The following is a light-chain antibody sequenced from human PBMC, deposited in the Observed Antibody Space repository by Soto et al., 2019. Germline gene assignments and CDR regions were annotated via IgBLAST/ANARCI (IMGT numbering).Light chain of an antibody. CDR1: SASITTNYQ. J-gene: IGLJ3*02. Sequence: QTVVTQEPALSVSPGGTVTLTCGLSSASITTNYQPSWFQQAPGQPPRTLIYSTYTRSSGVPDRFSGSILGNKAALTITGAQTDDEAVYYCVLFMGSGISMFGGGTQLTVL. CDR3: VLFMGSGISM. V-gene: IGLV8-61*01. CDR2: STY.